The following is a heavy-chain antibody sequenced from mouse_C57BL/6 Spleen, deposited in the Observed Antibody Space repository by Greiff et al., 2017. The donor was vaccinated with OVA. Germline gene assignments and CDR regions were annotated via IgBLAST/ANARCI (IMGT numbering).Heavy chain of an antibody. CDR3: TREEGHYLGYFDV. CDR1: GYTFTDYE. V-gene: IGHV1-15*01. CDR2: IDPETGGT. D-gene: IGHD1-2*01. Sequence: VQGVESGAELVRPGASVTLSCKASGYTFTDYEMHWVKQTPVHGLEWIGAIDPETGGTAYNQKFKGKAILTADKSSSTAYMELRSLTSEDSAVYYCTREEGHYLGYFDVWGTGTTVTVSS. J-gene: IGHJ1*03.